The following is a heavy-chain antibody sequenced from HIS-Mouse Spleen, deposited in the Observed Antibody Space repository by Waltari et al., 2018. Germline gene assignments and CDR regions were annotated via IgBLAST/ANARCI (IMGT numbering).Heavy chain of an antibody. D-gene: IGHD6-13*01. CDR1: GFTFSSYS. J-gene: IGHJ4*02. V-gene: IGHV3-21*01. CDR2: ISSSSSYI. CDR3: ARGAAAGTHFIDY. Sequence: EVQLVESGGGLVKPGGSLRLSCAASGFTFSSYSMNWVRQAPGKGLEWVSSISSSSSYIYYADSGKGRFTISRDNAKNSLYLQMNSLRAEDTAVYYCARGAAAGTHFIDYWGQGTLVTVSS.